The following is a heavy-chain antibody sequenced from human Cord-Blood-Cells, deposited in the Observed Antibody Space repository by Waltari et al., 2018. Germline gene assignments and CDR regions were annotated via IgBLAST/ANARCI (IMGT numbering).Heavy chain of an antibody. D-gene: IGHD3-16*01. CDR3: AILLWGGFH. CDR2: LDPEEGGT. J-gene: IGHJ4*02. Sequence: QVQLVQSGAEVKKPGASVKVSCKVSGYTLTELSMHWVRQAPGKGLEWMGGLDPEEGGTSYAQKFQGRVTRTEDTSTDTAYMELSSLRSEDTAVYYCAILLWGGFHWGQGTLVTVSS. V-gene: IGHV1-24*01. CDR1: GYTLTELS.